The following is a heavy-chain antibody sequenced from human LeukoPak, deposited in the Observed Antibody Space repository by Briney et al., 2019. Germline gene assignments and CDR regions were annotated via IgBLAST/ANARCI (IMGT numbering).Heavy chain of an antibody. J-gene: IGHJ4*02. D-gene: IGHD2-2*02. Sequence: PGGSLRLSCAASGFTFSSYAMSWVRQAPGKGLEWVSAISGSGGSTYYADSVEGRFTISRDNAKNTLYLQMNSLRAEDTAVYYCAKSKCSSSSCYTVHFDYWGQGTLVTVSS. CDR1: GFTFSSYA. CDR2: ISGSGGST. CDR3: AKSKCSSSSCYTVHFDY. V-gene: IGHV3-23*01.